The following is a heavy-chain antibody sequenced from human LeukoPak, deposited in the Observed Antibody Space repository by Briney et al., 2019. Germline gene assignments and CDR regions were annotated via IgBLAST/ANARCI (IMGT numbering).Heavy chain of an antibody. D-gene: IGHD6-19*01. CDR1: GYTFTGYY. CDR2: INPNSGGT. V-gene: IGHV1-2*04. J-gene: IGHJ4*02. Sequence: ASVKVSCKASGYTFTGYYMHWVRQAPGQGLEWMGWINPNSGGTNYAQKFQGWVTMTRDTSISTAYMELGRLRSDDTAVYYCARGGPTYSSGWDFDYWGQGTLVTVSS. CDR3: ARGGPTYSSGWDFDY.